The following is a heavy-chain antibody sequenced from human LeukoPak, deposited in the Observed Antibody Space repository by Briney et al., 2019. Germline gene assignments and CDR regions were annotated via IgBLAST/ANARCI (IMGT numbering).Heavy chain of an antibody. Sequence: GGSLRLSCAASGFTFSSYAMHWVRQAPGKGLEWVAVISYDGSNKYYADSVKGRFTISRDNAKNSLYLQMNSLRAEDTAVYYCARGRLWFGESPWFDPWGQGTLVTVSS. J-gene: IGHJ5*02. D-gene: IGHD3-10*01. CDR1: GFTFSSYA. V-gene: IGHV3-30*04. CDR3: ARGRLWFGESPWFDP. CDR2: ISYDGSNK.